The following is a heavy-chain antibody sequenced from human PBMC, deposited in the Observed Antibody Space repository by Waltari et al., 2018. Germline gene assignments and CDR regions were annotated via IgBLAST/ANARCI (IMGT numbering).Heavy chain of an antibody. CDR3: AREATVVTPSPLGY. J-gene: IGHJ4*02. V-gene: IGHV1-2*02. Sequence: QVQLVQSGAEVKKPGASVKVSCKASGYTFTGYYMHWVRQAPGQGLEWMGWMNPNCGGTNYAQNFQGRVTMTRDTSISTAYMALSRLRSDATAVYYCAREATVVTPSPLGYWGQGTLVTVSS. CDR1: GYTFTGYY. CDR2: MNPNCGGT. D-gene: IGHD4-17*01.